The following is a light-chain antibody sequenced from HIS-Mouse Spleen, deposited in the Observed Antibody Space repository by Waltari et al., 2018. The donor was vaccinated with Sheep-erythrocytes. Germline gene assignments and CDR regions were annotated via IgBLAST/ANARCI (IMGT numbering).Light chain of an antibody. Sequence: AIQLTQSPPSLSAPVGDIVTITCRASQGISSALAWYQQKPGKAPEHMIYDAASLDSGVASKFCGCGAGTHFTLTISSLQPEDFATCYCQQFNNYPRTFGQGTRVEIK. J-gene: IGKJ1*01. CDR1: QGISSA. CDR3: QQFNNYPRT. CDR2: DAA. V-gene: IGKV1D-13*01.